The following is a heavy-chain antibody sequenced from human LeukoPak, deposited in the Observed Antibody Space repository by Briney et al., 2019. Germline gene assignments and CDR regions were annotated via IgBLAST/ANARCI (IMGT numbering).Heavy chain of an antibody. CDR3: AKAIPPYYYDSSGTNRKFFGYFDL. D-gene: IGHD3-22*01. Sequence: GGSLRLSCAASGFTFDDYAMHWVRQAPGKGLEWVSGISWNSGSMGYADSVKGRFTISRDNAKNSLYLQMNSLRAEDTALYYCAKAIPPYYYDSSGTNRKFFGYFDLWGRGTLVTVSS. CDR1: GFTFDDYA. V-gene: IGHV3-9*01. CDR2: ISWNSGSM. J-gene: IGHJ2*01.